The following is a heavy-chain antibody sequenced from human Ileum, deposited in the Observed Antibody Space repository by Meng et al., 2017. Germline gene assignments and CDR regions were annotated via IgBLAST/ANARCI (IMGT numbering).Heavy chain of an antibody. CDR1: GFTFSNYA. CDR3: GRGRASFYFDF. Sequence: QVQFVQSGAEVKKPGASVRISCKASGFTFSNYATYWVRQAPGQSLEWLGWIHAGSGDTKFSQTFQGRLTFDRDTSADTVYMELSSLTSGDRAVYYCGRGRASFYFDFLGQGTLVTVSS. V-gene: IGHV1-3*01. CDR2: IHAGSGDT. D-gene: IGHD6-6*01. J-gene: IGHJ4*01.